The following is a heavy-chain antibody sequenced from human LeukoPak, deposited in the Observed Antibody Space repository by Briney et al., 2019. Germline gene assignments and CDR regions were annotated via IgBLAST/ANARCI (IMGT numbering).Heavy chain of an antibody. CDR3: ARGHLQYGDYVPETRWDFDY. CDR2: IWYDGSKK. Sequence: PGGSLRLSCAASGFTFSTYGMHWVRQAPGKGLEWVAVIWYDGSKKYYADSVEGRFTIYRDNSKNTLYLQMNSPRVEDTAVYYCARGHLQYGDYVPETRWDFDYWGQGTLVTVSS. J-gene: IGHJ4*02. CDR1: GFTFSTYG. V-gene: IGHV3-33*01. D-gene: IGHD4-17*01.